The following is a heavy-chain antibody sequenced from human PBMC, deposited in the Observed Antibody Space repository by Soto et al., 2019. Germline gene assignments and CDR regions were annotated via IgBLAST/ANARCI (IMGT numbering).Heavy chain of an antibody. D-gene: IGHD3-3*01. Sequence: GDSLKISWQVSEYHFAGYWIAWVRPLPGKGLELMGIIGPSDSDTRYRPSFQGQVTISADKSISSAYLQWSSLRASDTAMYYCARGGVSTRTFAYWGQGTPVPVS. V-gene: IGHV5-51*01. CDR1: EYHFAGYW. CDR2: IGPSDSDT. J-gene: IGHJ4*02. CDR3: ARGGVSTRTFAY.